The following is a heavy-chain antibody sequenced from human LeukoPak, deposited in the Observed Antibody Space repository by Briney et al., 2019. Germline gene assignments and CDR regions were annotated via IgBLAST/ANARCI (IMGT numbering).Heavy chain of an antibody. V-gene: IGHV1-69*01. CDR3: AREWGRREGRIVVVPAAPFDP. CDR2: IIPIFGTA. CDR1: GGTFSSYA. J-gene: IGHJ5*02. Sequence: SVKVSCKASGGTFSSYAISWVRQAPGQGLEWMGGIIPIFGTANYAQKFQGRVTITADESTSIAYMELSSLRSEDTAVYYCAREWGRREGRIVVVPAAPFDPWGQGTLVTVSS. D-gene: IGHD2-2*01.